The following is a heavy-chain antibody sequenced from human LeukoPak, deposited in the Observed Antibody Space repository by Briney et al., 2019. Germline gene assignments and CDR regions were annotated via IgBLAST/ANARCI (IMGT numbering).Heavy chain of an antibody. CDR1: GGSISSSS. J-gene: IGHJ3*02. V-gene: IGHV3-21*01. Sequence: ETLSLTCTVSGGSISSSSYYWGWIRQPPGKGLEWVSSISSSSSYIYYADSVKGRFTISRDNAKNSLYLQMNSLRAEDTAVYYCAREVVSPPFDIWGQGTMVTVSS. CDR3: AREVVSPPFDI. CDR2: ISSSSSYI. D-gene: IGHD2-15*01.